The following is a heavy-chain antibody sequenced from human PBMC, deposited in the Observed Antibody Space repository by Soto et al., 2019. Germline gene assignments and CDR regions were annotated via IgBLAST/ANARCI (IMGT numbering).Heavy chain of an antibody. CDR1: GFTFSSYA. V-gene: IGHV3-23*01. Sequence: EVQLLDAGGGLVQPGGAQRLSCAASGFTFSSYAMTWFRQAPGNGLEWVSTLSGSGGSTYYAATVKGRFTISRDNSKDTLYLEMNSLRGEDTAVYFCAKQQGPGTPYYYAMDVWGQGTAVTVSS. CDR3: AKQQGPGTPYYYAMDV. D-gene: IGHD1-1*01. J-gene: IGHJ6*02. CDR2: LSGSGGST.